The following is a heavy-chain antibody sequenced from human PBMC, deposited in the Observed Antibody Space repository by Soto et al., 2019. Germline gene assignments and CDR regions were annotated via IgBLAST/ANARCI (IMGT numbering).Heavy chain of an antibody. J-gene: IGHJ6*02. V-gene: IGHV1-69*01. CDR2: IITFFGAA. D-gene: IGHD1-1*01. CDR1: GGRFTTYA. Sequence: VQLVQSGAEVRKPGSSVRVSCKASGGRFTTYAFNWMRQAPGQGLEWLGGIITFFGAAMYAQKFQGRVTITADELTTTAYMELSDLRSEDTAVYYCARGGKERFRGSGMDVWGQGTTVTVSS. CDR3: ARGGKERFRGSGMDV.